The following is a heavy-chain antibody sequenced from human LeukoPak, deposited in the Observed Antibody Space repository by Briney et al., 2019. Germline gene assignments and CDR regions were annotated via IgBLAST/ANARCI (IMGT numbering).Heavy chain of an antibody. CDR1: GFNFNNYA. J-gene: IGHJ4*02. V-gene: IGHV3-23*01. CDR2: ISDNGSKT. CDR3: GKDWKVES. D-gene: IGHD1-1*01. Sequence: GGSLRLSCAASGFNFNNYALTWVRQAPGKGLEWVSAISDNGSKTYYAQSVKGRFTISRGNSKNTVYLQMNSLRGEDTAVYYCGKDWKVESWGQGTLVTVSS.